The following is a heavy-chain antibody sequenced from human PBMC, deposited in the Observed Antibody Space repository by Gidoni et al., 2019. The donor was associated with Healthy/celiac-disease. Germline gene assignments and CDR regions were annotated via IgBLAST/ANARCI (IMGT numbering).Heavy chain of an antibody. CDR1: VGSISSSNW. CDR3: ATREEQQLALGMDV. J-gene: IGHJ6*02. V-gene: IGHV4-4*02. CDR2: IYHSGST. D-gene: IGHD6-13*01. Sequence: QVQLQESGPGLLKPSGTLSLTCAVSVGSISSSNWLSWVRQPPGKGLEWIGEIYHSGSTNYNPSLKSRVTISVDKSKSQFSLKLSSVTAADTAVYYCATREEQQLALGMDVWGQGTTVTVSS.